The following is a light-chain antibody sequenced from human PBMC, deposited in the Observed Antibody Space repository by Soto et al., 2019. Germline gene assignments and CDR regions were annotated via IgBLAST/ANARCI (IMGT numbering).Light chain of an antibody. J-gene: IGKJ1*01. Sequence: DIVMTQSPLSLPVTPGEPASISCRSSQSLLHSNGYNYLDWYLQKTGQSSQLLIYLGSNRASGVPDRFSGSGSGTDFTLKISRVEAEDVGVYYCMQALQTLGWTFGQGTKVEIK. CDR1: QSLLHSNGYNY. CDR3: MQALQTLGWT. CDR2: LGS. V-gene: IGKV2-28*01.